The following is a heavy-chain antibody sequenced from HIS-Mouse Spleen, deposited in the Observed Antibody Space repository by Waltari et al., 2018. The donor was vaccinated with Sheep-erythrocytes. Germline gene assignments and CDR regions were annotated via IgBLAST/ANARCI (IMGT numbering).Heavy chain of an antibody. J-gene: IGHJ3*02. D-gene: IGHD1-7*01. CDR1: GGSFSGSY. Sequence: QVQLQQWGAGLLKPSETLSLTCAVYGGSFSGSYWSWIRQPPGKGLEGIGEINHSGRTNYNPSLKSRVTISVDTSKNQFSLKLSSVTAADTAVYYCARGTELELRRGDAFDIWGQGTMVTVSS. V-gene: IGHV4-34*01. CDR2: INHSGRT. CDR3: ARGTELELRRGDAFDI.